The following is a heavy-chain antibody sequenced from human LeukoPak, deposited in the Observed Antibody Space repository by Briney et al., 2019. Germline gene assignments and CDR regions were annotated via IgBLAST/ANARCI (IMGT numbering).Heavy chain of an antibody. CDR1: GYSFTSYW. V-gene: IGHV5-51*01. CDR3: ARHTGMAWSGYFSDYYYYGMDV. Sequence: GESLKISCKGSGYSFTSYWIGWVRQMPGKGLEWMGIIYPGDSDTRYSPSFQGQVTISADKSISTAYLQWSSLKASDTAMYYCARHTGMAWSGYFSDYYYYGMDVWGQGTTVTVSS. CDR2: IYPGDSDT. J-gene: IGHJ6*02. D-gene: IGHD3-3*01.